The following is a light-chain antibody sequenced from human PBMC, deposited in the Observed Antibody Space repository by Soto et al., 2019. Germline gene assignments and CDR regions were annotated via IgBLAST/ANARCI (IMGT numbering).Light chain of an antibody. V-gene: IGKV1-5*02. CDR3: QQYNSYPIT. Sequence: DIQMTQFPYTLSASVGDRVSIIFRGSQTISSWLAWYQEKPGKAPKLLIYDASNLESGVPSRFSGSRSGTEFTLTISSLQHDDVATYYCQQYNSYPITSGQGTRLEI. CDR1: QTISSW. CDR2: DAS. J-gene: IGKJ5*01.